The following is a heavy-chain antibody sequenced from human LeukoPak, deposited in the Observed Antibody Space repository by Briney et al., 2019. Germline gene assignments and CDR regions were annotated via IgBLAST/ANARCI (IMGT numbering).Heavy chain of an antibody. CDR3: AREFGYCSSTSCQYPDY. CDR2: INPSGGST. CDR1: GGTFSSYA. J-gene: IGHJ4*02. Sequence: ASVKVSCKASGGTFSSYAISWVRQAPGQGLEWMGIINPSGGSTSYAQKFQGRVTMTRDTSTSTVYMELSSLRSEDTAVYYCAREFGYCSSTSCQYPDYWGQGTLVTVSS. D-gene: IGHD2-2*03. V-gene: IGHV1-46*03.